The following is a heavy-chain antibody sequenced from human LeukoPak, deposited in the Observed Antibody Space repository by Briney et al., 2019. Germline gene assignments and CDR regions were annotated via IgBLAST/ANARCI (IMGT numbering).Heavy chain of an antibody. CDR1: RFTFSSYG. Sequence: GGSLRLSCAASRFTFSSYGMHWVRQAPGKGLEWVAVISYDGNNRYYADSVKGRFAISRYNSKNTLYLQMNSLRAEDTAVYYCAKVKGEVIGAFDIWGQGTMVTVSS. J-gene: IGHJ3*02. V-gene: IGHV3-30*18. D-gene: IGHD3-16*01. CDR3: AKVKGEVIGAFDI. CDR2: ISYDGNNR.